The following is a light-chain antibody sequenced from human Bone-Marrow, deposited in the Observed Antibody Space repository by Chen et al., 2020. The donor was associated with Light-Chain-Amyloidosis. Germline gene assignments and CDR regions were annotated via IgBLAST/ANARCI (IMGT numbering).Light chain of an antibody. V-gene: IGLV3-25*03. CDR3: QSADSSGTYEVI. Sequence: SYELTQPPSVSVSPGQTARITCSGDDLPTKYAYWYQQKPGQAPVLVIHRDTERPSGISERFSGSSSGTTATLTISGVQAEDEADYHCQSADSSGTYEVIFGGGTKRTGL. CDR2: RDT. J-gene: IGLJ2*01. CDR1: DLPTKY.